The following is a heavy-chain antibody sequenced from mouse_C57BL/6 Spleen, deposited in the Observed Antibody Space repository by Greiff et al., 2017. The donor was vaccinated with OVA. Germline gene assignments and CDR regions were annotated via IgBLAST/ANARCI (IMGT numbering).Heavy chain of an antibody. J-gene: IGHJ4*01. CDR3: ARPLPNYYAMDY. CDR1: GYTFTSYT. CDR2: INPSSGYT. V-gene: IGHV1-4*01. Sequence: QVQLQQSGAELARPGASVKMSCKASGYTFTSYTMHWVKQRPGQGLEWIGYINPSSGYTKYNQKFKDKATLTADKSSSTAYMQLSSLTSEDSAVYYCARPLPNYYAMDYWGQGTSVTVSS.